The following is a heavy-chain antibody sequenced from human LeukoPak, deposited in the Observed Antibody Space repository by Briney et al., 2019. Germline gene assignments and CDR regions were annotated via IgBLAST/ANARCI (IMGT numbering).Heavy chain of an antibody. Sequence: GASVKVSCKASGYTFTSYDINWVRQAAGQGLEWMGWMSPYSGDTGYAQKFQGRVTMTRDTSISTAYMELSSLKSDDTAVYFCARNPAGTGDFEYWGQGTLVAVSS. D-gene: IGHD7-27*01. V-gene: IGHV1-8*01. CDR2: MSPYSGDT. J-gene: IGHJ4*02. CDR3: ARNPAGTGDFEY. CDR1: GYTFTSYD.